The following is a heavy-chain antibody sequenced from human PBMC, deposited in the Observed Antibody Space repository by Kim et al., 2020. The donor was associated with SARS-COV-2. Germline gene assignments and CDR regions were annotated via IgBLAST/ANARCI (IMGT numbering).Heavy chain of an antibody. CDR1: GFSFSVYW. CDR3: AREYS. D-gene: IGHD2-15*01. V-gene: IGHV3-7*03. Sequence: GGSLRLSCAASGFSFSVYWVRWVRQAPGKGLEWVAAIKPDGSEKDYGESVRGRFTISRDNTKNSLSLQMDSLRAEDTAVYYCAREYSWGQGTLGTVSS. J-gene: IGHJ5*02. CDR2: IKPDGSEK.